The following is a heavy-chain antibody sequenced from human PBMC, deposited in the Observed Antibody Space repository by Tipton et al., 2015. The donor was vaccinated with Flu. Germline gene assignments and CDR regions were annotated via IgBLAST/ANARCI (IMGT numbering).Heavy chain of an antibody. CDR2: INPNTGGT. V-gene: IGHV1-2*06. J-gene: IGHJ3*02. D-gene: IGHD4/OR15-4a*01. Sequence: QVQLVQSGAEVKKPGASVKVSCKASGYTFTGYYVLWVRQAPGQGLECVGRINPNTGGTNYAQKFQGRVTMTRDTAISTAYMEVTGLTYDDTAVYYCARGADDSGDAFDIWGQGTMVTVSS. CDR1: GYTFTGYY. CDR3: ARGADDSGDAFDI.